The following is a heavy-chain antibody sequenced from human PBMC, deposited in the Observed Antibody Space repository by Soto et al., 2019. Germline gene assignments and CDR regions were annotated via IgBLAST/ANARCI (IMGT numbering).Heavy chain of an antibody. Sequence: SETLSLTCTVSGGSFTCHFWSWVRQPPGKGLEWIGEVSHSGNTKYYPSLRSRVTLSVDSFKNQISLALTSVTAADTAVYYCARAKFESTGWHQFDIWGQGTLVTVSS. CDR1: GGSFTCHF. J-gene: IGHJ4*02. V-gene: IGHV4-34*01. D-gene: IGHD7-27*01. CDR3: ARAKFESTGWHQFDI. CDR2: VSHSGNT.